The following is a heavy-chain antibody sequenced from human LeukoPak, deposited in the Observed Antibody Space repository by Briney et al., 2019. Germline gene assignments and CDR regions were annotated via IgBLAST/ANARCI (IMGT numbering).Heavy chain of an antibody. V-gene: IGHV4-39*07. D-gene: IGHD4-17*01. CDR2: IHHSGST. Sequence: SETLSLTCTVSGGSISSGDYYWSWIRQPPGKGLEWIAEIHHSGSTNYNPSLKSRVAISVDKSTNQFSLKLSSLTAADTAVYYCARNGYYSLEYWGQGTLVTVSS. CDR1: GGSISSGDYY. CDR3: ARNGYYSLEY. J-gene: IGHJ4*02.